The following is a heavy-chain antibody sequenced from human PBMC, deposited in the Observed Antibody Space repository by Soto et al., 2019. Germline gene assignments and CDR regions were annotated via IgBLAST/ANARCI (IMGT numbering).Heavy chain of an antibody. J-gene: IGHJ4*02. CDR3: ATGSGNGSGY. V-gene: IGHV3-48*02. D-gene: IGHD3-10*01. CDR2: ISSGSRTI. CDR1: GFTFSTHT. Sequence: EVQLVESGGSLVQPGGSLRLSCAASGFTFSTHTMIWVRQAPGKGLEWLSYISSGSRTIYYADSVMGRFTISRDNAQNSLYLQMHSLRDEDTAVYYCATGSGNGSGYWGQGTLVTVSS.